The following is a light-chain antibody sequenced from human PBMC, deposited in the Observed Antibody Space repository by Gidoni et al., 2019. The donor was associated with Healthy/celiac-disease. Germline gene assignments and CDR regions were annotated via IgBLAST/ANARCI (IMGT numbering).Light chain of an antibody. J-gene: IGKJ1*01. CDR2: GAS. CDR3: QQYGSSSWT. CDR1: QSVSSSY. Sequence: EIGLTQSPGTLSLSPGERATLSCRASQSVSSSYLAWYQQKPGQAPRLLNYGASSRATGIPDRFSGSGSGTDFTLTISRLEPEDFAVYYCQQYGSSSWTFXQXTKVEIK. V-gene: IGKV3-20*01.